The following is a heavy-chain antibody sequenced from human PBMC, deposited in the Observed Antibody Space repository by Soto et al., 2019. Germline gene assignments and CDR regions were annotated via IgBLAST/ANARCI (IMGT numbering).Heavy chain of an antibody. CDR2: IYYSGST. CDR1: GGSISSYY. CDR3: ATQEVGGTYVYTFDP. J-gene: IGHJ5*02. D-gene: IGHD1-26*01. V-gene: IGHV4-59*08. Sequence: SETLSLTCTVSGGSISSYYWSWIRQPPGKGLEWIGNIYYSGSTYYNPSLKSRVTISVDTSRNQFSLKLSSVTAADTAVYYCATQEVGGTYVYTFDPWGQGT.